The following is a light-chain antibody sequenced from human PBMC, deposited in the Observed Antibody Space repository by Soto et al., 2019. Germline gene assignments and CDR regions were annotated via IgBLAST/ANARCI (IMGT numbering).Light chain of an antibody. CDR2: GND. CDR1: SSNIGHNT. CDR3: AAWDDSLKGPV. Sequence: QSVLTQPPSASGTPGQRVTISCSGSSSNIGHNTVNWYQQFPGTAPKLLIYGNDQRPSGVPDRFSASKSGTSASLAISGLQSEDEADYCCAAWDDSLKGPVFGGGTQLTVL. J-gene: IGLJ2*01. V-gene: IGLV1-44*01.